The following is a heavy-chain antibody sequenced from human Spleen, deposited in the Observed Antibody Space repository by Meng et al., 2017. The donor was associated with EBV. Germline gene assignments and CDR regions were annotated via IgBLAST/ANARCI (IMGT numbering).Heavy chain of an antibody. V-gene: IGHV3-30*18. D-gene: IGHD1-14*01. CDR2: IPSDGSHNK. Sequence: VEAGGGGFQSGRSLRLSCAASGFTFSNYGFHWVRQAPGKGPEWVAIIPSDGSHNKYYADSVKGRFTISRDNSKNTLYLQMNSLRTEDTAVYYCAKDLSGRFDPWGQGTLVTVSS. CDR3: AKDLSGRFDP. J-gene: IGHJ5*02. CDR1: GFTFSNYG.